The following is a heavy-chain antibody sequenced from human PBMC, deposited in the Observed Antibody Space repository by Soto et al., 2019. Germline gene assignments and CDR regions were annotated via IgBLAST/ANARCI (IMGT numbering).Heavy chain of an antibody. J-gene: IGHJ3*02. D-gene: IGHD6-13*01. CDR1: GFTFSSYW. V-gene: IGHV3-74*01. Sequence: GGSLRLSCAASGFTFSSYWMHWVRQAPGKGLVWVSHINSDGSSTSYADSVKGRFTISRDNAKNTLYLQMNSLRAEDTAVYYCASEESAADAFDIWGQGTMVTVSS. CDR2: INSDGSST. CDR3: ASEESAADAFDI.